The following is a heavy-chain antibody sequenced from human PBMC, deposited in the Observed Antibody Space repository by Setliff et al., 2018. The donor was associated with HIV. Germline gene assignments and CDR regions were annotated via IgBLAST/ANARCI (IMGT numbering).Heavy chain of an antibody. CDR3: ARHWDYDRSSSYFRAFDI. V-gene: IGHV4-39*01. Sequence: PSETLSLTCTVSGDSISTNSPYWAWIRQPPGKGLEWIGTIFYSGFTYYNPSLKSRVSIAVDTSKNQIPLRLSSVTVADTAVYYCARHWDYDRSSSYFRAFDIWGQGTMVTVSS. CDR1: GDSISTNSPY. CDR2: IFYSGFT. J-gene: IGHJ3*02. D-gene: IGHD3-22*01.